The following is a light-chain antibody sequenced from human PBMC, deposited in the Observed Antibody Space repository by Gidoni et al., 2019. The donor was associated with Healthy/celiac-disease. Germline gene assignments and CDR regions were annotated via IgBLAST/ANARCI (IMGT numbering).Light chain of an antibody. J-gene: IGKJ4*01. CDR3: QQRSNWPPLT. Sequence: EIVLTHSTATLSLSPGERATLSCRASQSVSSYLAWYQQKPGQAPRLLIYDASNRATGLPARFSGSGSGTDFNLTISSLEPEDFAVYYWQQRSNWPPLTFXGXTKVEIK. CDR1: QSVSSY. V-gene: IGKV3-11*01. CDR2: DAS.